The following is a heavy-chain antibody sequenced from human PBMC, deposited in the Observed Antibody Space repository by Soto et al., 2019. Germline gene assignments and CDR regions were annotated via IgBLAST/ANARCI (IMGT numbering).Heavy chain of an antibody. CDR2: ISAYNGNT. J-gene: IGHJ5*02. CDR3: ARESSGVLWFGSSPTPWFDP. D-gene: IGHD3-10*01. CDR1: GYTFTSYG. Sequence: ASVKVSCKASGYTFTSYGISWVRQAPGQGLEWMGWISAYNGNTNYAQKLQGRVTMTTDTSTSTAYMELRSLRSDDTAVYYCARESSGVLWFGSSPTPWFDPWGQGTLVTVSS. V-gene: IGHV1-18*01.